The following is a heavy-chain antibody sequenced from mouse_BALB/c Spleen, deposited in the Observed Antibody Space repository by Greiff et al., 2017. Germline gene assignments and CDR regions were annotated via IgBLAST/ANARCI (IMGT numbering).Heavy chain of an antibody. CDR1: GYTFTDYN. D-gene: IGHD2-4*01. V-gene: IGHV1S29*02. CDR2: IYPYNGGT. Sequence: EVQLVESGPELVKPGASVKISCKASGYTFTDYNMHWVKQSHGKSLEWIGYIYPYNGGTGYNQKFKSKATLTVDNSSSTAYMELRSLTSEDSAVYYCARCSTMITAWFAYWGQGTLVTVSA. CDR3: ARCSTMITAWFAY. J-gene: IGHJ3*01.